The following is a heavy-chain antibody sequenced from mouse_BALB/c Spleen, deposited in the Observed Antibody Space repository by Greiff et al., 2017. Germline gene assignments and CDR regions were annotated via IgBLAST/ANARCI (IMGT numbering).Heavy chain of an antibody. CDR3: ARAPVYYGNYGAMDY. J-gene: IGHJ4*01. V-gene: IGHV3-8*02. CDR1: GDSITSGY. Sequence: EVQLQQSGPSLVKPSQTLSLTCSVTGDSITSGYWNWIRKFPGNKLEYMGYISYSGSTYYNPSLKSRISITRDTSKNQYYLQLNSVTTEDTATYYCARAPVYYGNYGAMDYWGQGTSVTVSS. CDR2: ISYSGST. D-gene: IGHD2-1*01.